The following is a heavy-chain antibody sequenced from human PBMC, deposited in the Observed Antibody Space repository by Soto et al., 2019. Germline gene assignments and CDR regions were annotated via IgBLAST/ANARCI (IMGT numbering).Heavy chain of an antibody. Sequence: GGSLRLSCAASGFTFSNAWMSWVRQAPGKGLEWVGRIKSKTDGGTTDYAAPVKGRFTISRDDSKNTLYLQMNSLKTEDTAVYYCTTDRAVVRGVIRNAFDIWGQGTMVTVSS. CDR1: GFTFSNAW. V-gene: IGHV3-15*01. CDR2: IKSKTDGGTT. CDR3: TTDRAVVRGVIRNAFDI. J-gene: IGHJ3*02. D-gene: IGHD3-10*01.